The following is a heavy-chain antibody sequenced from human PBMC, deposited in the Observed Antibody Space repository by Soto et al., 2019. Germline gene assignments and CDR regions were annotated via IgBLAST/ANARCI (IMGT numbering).Heavy chain of an antibody. V-gene: IGHV1-69*13. CDR1: RGTFSSYA. CDR2: IIPIFGTA. CDR3: ARDRDSTMVRGGYMEV. D-gene: IGHD3-10*01. Sequence: GASVKVSCKASRGTFSSYAISWVRQAPGQGLAWMGGIIPIFGTANYAQKFQGRVTITADESTSTAYMELSSLRSEDTAVYYCARDRDSTMVRGGYMEVWGQGTTVTVSS. J-gene: IGHJ6*02.